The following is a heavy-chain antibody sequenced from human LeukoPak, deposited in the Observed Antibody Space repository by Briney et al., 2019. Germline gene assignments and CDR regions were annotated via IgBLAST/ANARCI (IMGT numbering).Heavy chain of an antibody. CDR2: IYKSGST. D-gene: IGHD3-22*01. J-gene: IGHJ4*02. Sequence: PSETLSLTCTVSGGSIGWDYWSWIRQSAGKGLEWIGRIYKSGSTNYNPSFRSRVTMSVDTSKNQFSLNVTYVTAADTAVYYCAREEYLQDSNGYSYYFHSWGQGSLVTVSS. CDR3: AREEYLQDSNGYSYYFHS. V-gene: IGHV4-4*07. CDR1: GGSIGWDY.